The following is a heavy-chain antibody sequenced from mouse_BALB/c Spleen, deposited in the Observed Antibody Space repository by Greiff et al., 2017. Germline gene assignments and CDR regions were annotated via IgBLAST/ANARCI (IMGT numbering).Heavy chain of an antibody. CDR3: ARDGYDRWFAY. V-gene: IGHV3-2*02. CDR1: GYSITSDYA. Sequence: QSGPGLVKPSQSLSLTCTVTGYSITSDYAWNWIRQFPGNKLEWMGYISYSGSTSYNPSLKSRISITRDTSKNQFFLQLNSVTTEDTATYYCARDGYDRWFAYWGQGTLVTVSA. CDR2: ISYSGST. J-gene: IGHJ3*01. D-gene: IGHD2-2*01.